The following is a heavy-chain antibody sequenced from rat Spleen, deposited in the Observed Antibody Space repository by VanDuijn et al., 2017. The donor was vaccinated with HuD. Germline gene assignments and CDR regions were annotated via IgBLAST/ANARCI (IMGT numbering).Heavy chain of an antibody. Sequence: EVQLQESGPGLVKPSQSLSLTCSVTDYSITSNFWGWIRKFPGNKMEWMGYISYSGSTSYHPSLKSRVSITRDTSNNQFFLQVNSVTAEDTATYYCARGYYDGTQGFAYWGQGTLVTASS. CDR2: ISYSGST. CDR1: DYSITSNF. J-gene: IGHJ3*01. D-gene: IGHD1-12*02. CDR3: ARGYYDGTQGFAY. V-gene: IGHV3-1*01.